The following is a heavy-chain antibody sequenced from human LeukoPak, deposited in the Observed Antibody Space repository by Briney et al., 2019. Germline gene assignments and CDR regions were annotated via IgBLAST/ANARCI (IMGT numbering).Heavy chain of an antibody. CDR1: GYTFTTYG. CDR3: ARDNGGGGYSYGSNFDC. CDR2: ISTYNGNT. Sequence: ASVKVSCKASGYTFTTYGISWVRQAPGQGLEWMGWISTYNGNTNYAQKLQGRVTMTTDTSTSTAYMDLRSLRSDDTATYYCARDNGGGGYSYGSNFDCWGQGTLVTVSS. V-gene: IGHV1-18*01. D-gene: IGHD5-18*01. J-gene: IGHJ4*02.